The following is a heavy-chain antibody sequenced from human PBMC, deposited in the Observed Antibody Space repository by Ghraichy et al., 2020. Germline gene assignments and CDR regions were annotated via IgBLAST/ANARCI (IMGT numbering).Heavy chain of an antibody. D-gene: IGHD6-19*01. CDR1: GFTFTSSA. V-gene: IGHV1-58*01. CDR3: AADADYSSGWYAFDY. CDR2: IVVGTGNT. J-gene: IGHJ4*02. Sequence: SVKVSCKASGFTFTSSAVQWVRQARGQRLEWIGWIVVGTGNTNYAQKFQERVTITRDMSTSTAYMELSSLRSEDTAVYYCAADADYSSGWYAFDYWGQGTLVTVSS.